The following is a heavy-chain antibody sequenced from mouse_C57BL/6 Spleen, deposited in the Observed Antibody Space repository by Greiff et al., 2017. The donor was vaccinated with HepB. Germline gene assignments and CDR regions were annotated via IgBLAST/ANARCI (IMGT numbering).Heavy chain of an antibody. D-gene: IGHD4-1*01. CDR1: GYTFNDYY. CDR3: ARQLTGTSFDY. J-gene: IGHJ2*01. CDR2: INPYNGGT. V-gene: IGHV1-19*01. Sequence: EVQLQQSGPVLVKPGASVKMSCKASGYTFNDYYMNWVKQSHGKSLEWIGVINPYNGGTSYNQKFKGKATLTVDKSSSTAYMELNSLTSEDSAVYYCARQLTGTSFDYWGQGTTLTVSS.